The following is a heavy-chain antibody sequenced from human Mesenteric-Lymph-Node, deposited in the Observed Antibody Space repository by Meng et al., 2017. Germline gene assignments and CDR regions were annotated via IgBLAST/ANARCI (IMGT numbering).Heavy chain of an antibody. CDR3: ARDPDRYCSSTSCYWYYYYGMDV. D-gene: IGHD2-2*01. J-gene: IGHJ6*02. CDR1: GYTFTSYG. CDR2: ISAYNGNT. V-gene: IGHV1-18*01. Sequence: ASVKVSCKASGYTFTSYGISWVRQAPGQGLEWMGWISAYNGNTNYAQKLQGRVTMTTDTSTSTAYMELRSLRSDDTAVYYCARDPDRYCSSTSCYWYYYYGMDVWGQGTMVTVSS.